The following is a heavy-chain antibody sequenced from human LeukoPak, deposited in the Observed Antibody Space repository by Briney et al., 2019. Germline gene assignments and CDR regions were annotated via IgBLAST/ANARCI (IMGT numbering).Heavy chain of an antibody. Sequence: GGSLRLSCAASGFTFSSYGMHWVRQAPGKGLEWVAVIWYDGSNKYYADSVKGRFTISRDNSKNTLYLQMNSLSAEDTAVYFCARDRRDGYDAFDYWGQGTLVSVSS. V-gene: IGHV3-33*01. CDR3: ARDRRDGYDAFDY. CDR2: IWYDGSNK. CDR1: GFTFSSYG. D-gene: IGHD5-24*01. J-gene: IGHJ4*02.